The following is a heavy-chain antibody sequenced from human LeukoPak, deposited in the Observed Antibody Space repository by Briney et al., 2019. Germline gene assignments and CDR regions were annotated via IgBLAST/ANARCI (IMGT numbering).Heavy chain of an antibody. Sequence: GGSLRLSCAASGFTFSYYAMSWVRQAPGKGLEWVSSISSNGATTNYADSVKGRFTISRDTSKNTLSLQMNSLRVEETAIYNCAKDQQSISYSPWGQGTLVTVSS. D-gene: IGHD4-11*01. CDR1: GFTFSYYA. J-gene: IGHJ5*02. CDR3: AKDQQSISYSP. V-gene: IGHV3-23*01. CDR2: ISSNGATT.